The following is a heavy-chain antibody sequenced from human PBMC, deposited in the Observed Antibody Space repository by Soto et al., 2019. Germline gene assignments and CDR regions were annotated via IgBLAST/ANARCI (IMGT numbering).Heavy chain of an antibody. Sequence: SVTMSLTCSVADGSSSSYYWSWIRQPPGKGLEWIGYIYYSGSTNYNPSLKSRVTISVDTSKNQFSLKLSSVTAADTAVYYCARGHDFWSGYYIPPYYYYGMDVWGQGTTVTVSS. CDR2: IYYSGST. D-gene: IGHD3-3*01. J-gene: IGHJ6*02. V-gene: IGHV4-59*01. CDR3: ARGHDFWSGYYIPPYYYYGMDV. CDR1: DGSSSSYY.